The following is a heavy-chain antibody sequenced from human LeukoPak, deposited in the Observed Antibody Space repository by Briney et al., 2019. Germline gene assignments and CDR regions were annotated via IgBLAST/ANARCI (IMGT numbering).Heavy chain of an antibody. CDR2: ISGSGGTI. D-gene: IGHD6-19*01. V-gene: IGHV3-23*01. CDR3: ARAWAVAGGTRGADFDY. J-gene: IGHJ4*02. CDR1: GFTFSIFA. Sequence: QPGGSLRLSYTTSGFTFSIFAMNWVRHAPGKGLECLSTISGSGGTIYYAQSVKGRFTISRGNAKNTMYLQMNSLRADDTAVYYCARAWAVAGGTRGADFDYCGQGDLVTVSS.